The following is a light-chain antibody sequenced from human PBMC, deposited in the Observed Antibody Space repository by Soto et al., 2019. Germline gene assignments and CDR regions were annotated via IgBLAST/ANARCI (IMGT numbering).Light chain of an antibody. Sequence: EIVLTHSPGTLSLSPGEIATLSCRASQSVSSSYLAWYQQRRGQAPRLLIYGATSRATGIPDRFSGSGSGTDFTLTISRLEPEDFAVYYCQQYRNWPRTFGQGTKVDIK. V-gene: IGKV3-20*01. CDR2: GAT. CDR3: QQYRNWPRT. J-gene: IGKJ1*01. CDR1: QSVSSSY.